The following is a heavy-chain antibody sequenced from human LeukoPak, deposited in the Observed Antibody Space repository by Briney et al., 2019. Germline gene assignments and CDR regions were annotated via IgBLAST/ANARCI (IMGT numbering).Heavy chain of an antibody. CDR2: INHSGST. CDR1: GGSFSGYY. D-gene: IGHD5-12*01. J-gene: IGHJ6*02. V-gene: IGHV4-34*01. CDR3: ASQSVATIIPYYYGMDV. Sequence: TSETLSLTCAVYGGSFSGYYWSWIRQPPGKGLEWIGEINHSGSTNYNPSLKSRVTISVDTSKNQFSLKLSSVTAADTAVYYCASQSVATIIPYYYGMDVWGQGTTVTVSS.